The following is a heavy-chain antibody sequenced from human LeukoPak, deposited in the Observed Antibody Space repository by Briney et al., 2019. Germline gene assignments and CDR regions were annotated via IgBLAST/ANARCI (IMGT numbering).Heavy chain of an antibody. J-gene: IGHJ4*02. D-gene: IGHD6-13*01. Sequence: SETLSLTCTVSGGSISNYYWSWIRQPPGKGLEWIGEINHSGSTNYNPSLKSRVTISVDTSKNQFSLKLSSVTAADTAVYYCARRGAGMDWGQGTLVTVSS. V-gene: IGHV4-34*01. CDR3: ARRGAGMD. CDR2: INHSGST. CDR1: GGSISNYY.